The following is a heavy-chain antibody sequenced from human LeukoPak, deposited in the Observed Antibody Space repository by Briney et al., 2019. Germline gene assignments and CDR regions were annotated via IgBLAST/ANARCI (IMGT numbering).Heavy chain of an antibody. V-gene: IGHV3-33*01. J-gene: IGHJ4*02. Sequence: PGGSLGLSCAASGFTLSDYGMHWVRQAPGKGLEWVSLIWYDGSNKYYADSVKGRFTISKDTSKNTLYLQMNSLRAEDTALYYCARDRAMVVGSSWYYDYWGQGTLVTVSS. D-gene: IGHD5-18*01. CDR2: IWYDGSNK. CDR1: GFTLSDYG. CDR3: ARDRAMVVGSSWYYDY.